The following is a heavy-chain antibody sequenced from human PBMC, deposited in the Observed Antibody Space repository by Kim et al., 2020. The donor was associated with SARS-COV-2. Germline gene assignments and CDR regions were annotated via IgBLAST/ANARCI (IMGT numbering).Heavy chain of an antibody. CDR3: VRGGSTD. CDR1: GFTFSSFW. CDR2: IKQDGSDK. Sequence: GGSLRLSCAASGFTFSSFWMNWVRQAPGKGLEWVASIKQDGSDKYYVGSVKGRFTISRDNAKNSLYLQMDSLRADDTAVYYCVRGGSTDWGQGTLVTVSS. J-gene: IGHJ4*02. D-gene: IGHD4-17*01. V-gene: IGHV3-7*03.